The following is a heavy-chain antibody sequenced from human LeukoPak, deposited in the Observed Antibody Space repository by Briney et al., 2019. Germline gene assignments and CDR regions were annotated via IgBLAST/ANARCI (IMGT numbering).Heavy chain of an antibody. J-gene: IGHJ4*02. CDR2: VNPNSGVT. V-gene: IGHV1-2*02. D-gene: IGHD4-17*01. Sequence: ASVKVSCKASGYTFTDYYMHWVRQAPGQGLEWMGWVNPNSGVTNYAQNFQGRVTMTRDTSISTAYMELSRLRSDDTAVYYCARDRRGAYGDYATSYWGQGTLVTVSS. CDR1: GYTFTDYY. CDR3: ARDRRGAYGDYATSY.